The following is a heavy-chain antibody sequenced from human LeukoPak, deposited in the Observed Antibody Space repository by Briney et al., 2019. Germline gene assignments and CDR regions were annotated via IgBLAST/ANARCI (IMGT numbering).Heavy chain of an antibody. J-gene: IGHJ4*02. CDR1: LDSTTSNF. Sequence: KTSETLSLTCTVSLDSTTSNFWSWVRQPPGKGLEWIGEIHRSGSPNYNPSLQSRVTISIDRSRNHIALELSSVTATDTAVYYCAREILGGFNPGAYWGQGTLVTVSS. CDR2: IHRSGSP. D-gene: IGHD1-14*01. CDR3: AREILGGFNPGAY. V-gene: IGHV4-4*02.